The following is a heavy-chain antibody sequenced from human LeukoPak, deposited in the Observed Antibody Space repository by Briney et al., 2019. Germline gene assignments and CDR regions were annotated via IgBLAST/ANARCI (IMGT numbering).Heavy chain of an antibody. CDR3: ARDYMWETVTRYYYYMDV. CDR2: IYYSGST. Sequence: SETLSLTCTVSGGSISSYYWSWIRQPPGKGLEWIGYIYYSGSTNYNPSLKSRVTISVDTSKNQFSLKLSSVTAADTAVYYCARDYMWETVTRYYYYMDVWGKGTTVTVSS. D-gene: IGHD4-11*01. J-gene: IGHJ6*03. V-gene: IGHV4-59*01. CDR1: GGSISSYY.